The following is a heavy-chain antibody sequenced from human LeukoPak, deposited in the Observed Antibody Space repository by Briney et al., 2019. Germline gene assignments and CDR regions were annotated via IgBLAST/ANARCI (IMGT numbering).Heavy chain of an antibody. J-gene: IGHJ5*02. D-gene: IGHD3-22*01. Sequence: KPSETLSLTCTVSGGSISSHYWSWIRQPPGKGLEWIGYIYYSGSTKHNPSLKGRVTISVDTSDNQFSLKLSSVTAADTAVYYCARLYDSSTYTNWLDPWGQGTLVTVSS. CDR2: IYYSGST. V-gene: IGHV4-59*11. CDR3: ARLYDSSTYTNWLDP. CDR1: GGSISSHY.